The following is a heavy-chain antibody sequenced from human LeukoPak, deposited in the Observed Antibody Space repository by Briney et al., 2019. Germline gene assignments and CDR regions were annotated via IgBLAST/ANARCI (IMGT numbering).Heavy chain of an antibody. D-gene: IGHD3-10*01. Sequence: GSVKVSCKASGYTFTSYAMHWVRQAPGQRLEWVGWINAGNGNTKYSQKFQGRVTITRDTSASTAYMELSSLRSEDTAVYYCARGIYYYGSGSYYNVPFDYWGQGTLVTVSS. CDR2: INAGNGNT. CDR1: GYTFTSYA. J-gene: IGHJ4*02. V-gene: IGHV1-3*01. CDR3: ARGIYYYGSGSYYNVPFDY.